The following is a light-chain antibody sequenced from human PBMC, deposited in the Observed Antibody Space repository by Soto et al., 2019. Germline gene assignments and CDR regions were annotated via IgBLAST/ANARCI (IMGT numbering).Light chain of an antibody. CDR2: DAS. CDR1: QSVSSY. J-gene: IGKJ2*01. V-gene: IGKV3-11*01. CDR3: QQRSNWPPYT. Sequence: EIVLTQSPATLSLSPGERATLSCRASQSVSSYLAWYQHNPGQAPRLLIYDASNRATGIPARFTGSGSGTDFNLTISSLEPEDFAVYYCQQRSNWPPYTFGQENKLQIK.